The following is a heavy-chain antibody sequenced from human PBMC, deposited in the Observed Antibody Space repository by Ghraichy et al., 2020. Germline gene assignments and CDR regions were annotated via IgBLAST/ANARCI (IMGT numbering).Heavy chain of an antibody. CDR3: ARGATVVRFFYFNGMDV. D-gene: IGHD4-23*01. CDR1: GFSFSSHS. J-gene: IGHJ6*02. V-gene: IGHV3-48*02. CDR2: ITASNRTT. Sequence: GGSLRLSCVGSGFSFSSHSMNWVRQSPGKGLEWVSYITASNRTTSYADSVRGRFTISRDNAQNSLYLQMNSLRDEDTAVYYCARGATVVRFFYFNGMDVWGQGTTVTVSS.